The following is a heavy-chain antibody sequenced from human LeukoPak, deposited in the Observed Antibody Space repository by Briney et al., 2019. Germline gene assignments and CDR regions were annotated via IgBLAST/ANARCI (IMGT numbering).Heavy chain of an antibody. Sequence: PGGSLRLSCAASGFTFSSYSMNWVRQAPGKGLEWVSSISSSGSYIYYADSVKGRFTISRDNAKNSLYLQMNSLRAEDTAVYYCARLGGGGYYYYYGMDVWGQGTTVTVSS. D-gene: IGHD3-16*01. CDR1: GFTFSSYS. CDR2: ISSSGSYI. CDR3: ARLGGGGYYYYYGMDV. J-gene: IGHJ6*02. V-gene: IGHV3-21*01.